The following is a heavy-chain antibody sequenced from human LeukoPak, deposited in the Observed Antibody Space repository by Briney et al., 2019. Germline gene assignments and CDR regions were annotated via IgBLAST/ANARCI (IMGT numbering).Heavy chain of an antibody. J-gene: IGHJ4*02. CDR1: GGSISSSSYY. CDR3: AREKYYYDSSGYPNPYYFDY. D-gene: IGHD3-22*01. V-gene: IGHV4-39*07. CDR2: IYYSGST. Sequence: SETLSLTCTVSGGSISSSSYYWGWIRQPPGKGLEWIGSIYYSGSTYYNPSLKSRVTISVDTSKNQFSLKLSSVTAADTAVYYCAREKYYYDSSGYPNPYYFDYWGQGTLVTVSS.